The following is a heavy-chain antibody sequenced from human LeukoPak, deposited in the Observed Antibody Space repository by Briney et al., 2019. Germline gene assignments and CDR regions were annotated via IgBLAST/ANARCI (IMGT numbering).Heavy chain of an antibody. D-gene: IGHD3-10*01. CDR3: ARIVSVALLWFGEGAFDI. V-gene: IGHV4-59*01. CDR2: IYYSGST. CDR1: GDSISSYY. Sequence: SETLSLTCTVSGDSISSYYWSWIRQPPGKGLEWIGYIYYSGSTNYNPSLKSRVTISVDTSKNQFSLKLSSVTAADTAVYYCARIVSVALLWFGEGAFDIWGQGTMVTVSS. J-gene: IGHJ3*02.